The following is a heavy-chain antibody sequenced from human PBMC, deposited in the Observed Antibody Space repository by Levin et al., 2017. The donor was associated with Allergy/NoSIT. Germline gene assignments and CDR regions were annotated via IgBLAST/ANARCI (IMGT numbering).Heavy chain of an antibody. V-gene: IGHV3-49*03. Sequence: GESLKISCTASGFTFGDYAMSWFRQAPGKGLEWVGFIRSKAYGGTTEYAASVKGRFTISRDDSKSIAYLQMNSLKTEDTAVYYCTRVLYYGSGSLRPDYYFDYWGQGTLVTVSS. J-gene: IGHJ4*02. D-gene: IGHD3-10*01. CDR2: IRSKAYGGTT. CDR1: GFTFGDYA. CDR3: TRVLYYGSGSLRPDYYFDY.